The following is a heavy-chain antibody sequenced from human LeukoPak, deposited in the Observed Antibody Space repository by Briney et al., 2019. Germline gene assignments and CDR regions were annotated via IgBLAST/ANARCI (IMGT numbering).Heavy chain of an antibody. D-gene: IGHD3-10*01. CDR3: IRYSMVRGVINDY. CDR2: IKSKTDGGTT. J-gene: IGHJ4*02. V-gene: IGHV3-15*07. Sequence: GGSLRLSCAASGFTFSNAWMNWVRQAPGKGLEWVGRIKSKTDGGTTDYAAPVKGRFTISRDDSKNTLYLQMNSLKTEDTAVYCCIRYSMVRGVINDYWGQGTLVTVSS. CDR1: GFTFSNAW.